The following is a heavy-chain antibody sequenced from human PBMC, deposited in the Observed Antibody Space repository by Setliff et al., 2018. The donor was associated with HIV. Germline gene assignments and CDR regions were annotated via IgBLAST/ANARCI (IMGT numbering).Heavy chain of an antibody. CDR1: GFNFNKYA. CDR2: ISYDGRET. J-gene: IGHJ4*02. D-gene: IGHD2-8*01. Sequence: GESLKISCVASGFNFNKYAMHWVRQAPGKGLECVGLISYDGRETYYADSVEGRFTISRDKSKNTVFLQMNSLRVEDTAVYYCLMVCDVVRCSIPSLNYRGQGTLVTVS. CDR3: LMVCDVVRCSIPSLNY. V-gene: IGHV3-30*04.